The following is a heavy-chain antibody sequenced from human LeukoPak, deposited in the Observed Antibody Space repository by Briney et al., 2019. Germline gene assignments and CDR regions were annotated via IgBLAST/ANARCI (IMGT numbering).Heavy chain of an antibody. Sequence: ASVKVSCTASGYTLTGYYMHWVRQAPGQGLEWMGWINPNSGDTTYAQNFQARVTLTRDTSINTAYMEVSRLRFDDTAIYYCARSRPGNYYGTDYWGQGTLVTVSS. CDR3: ARSRPGNYYGTDY. J-gene: IGHJ4*02. D-gene: IGHD3-3*01. V-gene: IGHV1-2*02. CDR2: INPNSGDT. CDR1: GYTLTGYY.